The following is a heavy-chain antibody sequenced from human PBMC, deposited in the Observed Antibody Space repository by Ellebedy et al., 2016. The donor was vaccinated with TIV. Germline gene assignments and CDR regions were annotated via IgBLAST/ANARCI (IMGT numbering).Heavy chain of an antibody. V-gene: IGHV4-59*01. CDR1: GDSISSSH. CDR3: ARDPGGIVGGTFDI. Sequence: SETLSLTCIVSGDSISSSHWSWIRQPPGKGLEWIAYIYYRGSTNYNPSLTSRVTISVDTSKNHFSLKLNSVTTADTAVYYCARDPGGIVGGTFDIWGQGTMVTVSS. CDR2: IYYRGST. D-gene: IGHD1-26*01. J-gene: IGHJ3*02.